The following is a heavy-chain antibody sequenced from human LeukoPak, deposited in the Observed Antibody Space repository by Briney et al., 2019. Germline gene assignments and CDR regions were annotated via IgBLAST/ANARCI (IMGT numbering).Heavy chain of an antibody. V-gene: IGHV3-74*01. J-gene: IGHJ4*02. D-gene: IGHD3-16*01. CDR2: INTDTRGT. Sequence: GQSLRLSRAASGPTFTDYWMHWVRQAPGKFLVWVSIINTDTRGTYYADSVKGRFTISRDNAKNTLYLHMNSLRAEDTAVYYCARAGAYHFDNWGQGTLVTVFS. CDR3: ARAGAYHFDN. CDR1: GPTFTDYW.